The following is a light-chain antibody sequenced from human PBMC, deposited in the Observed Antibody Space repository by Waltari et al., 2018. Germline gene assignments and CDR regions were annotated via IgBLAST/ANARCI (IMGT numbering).Light chain of an antibody. V-gene: IGKV1-39*01. CDR3: QQSYSTPWT. Sequence: DIHMTQSPSSLSAPVGDRVPITCRASQSISSYLNWYQQKPGKAPKLLIYAASSLQSGVPSRFSGSGSGTDFTLTISSLQPEDFATYYCQQSYSTPWTFGQGTKVEIK. CDR2: AAS. J-gene: IGKJ1*01. CDR1: QSISSY.